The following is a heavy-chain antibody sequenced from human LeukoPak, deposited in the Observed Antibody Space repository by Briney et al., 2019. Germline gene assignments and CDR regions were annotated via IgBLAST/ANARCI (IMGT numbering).Heavy chain of an antibody. Sequence: TSETLSLTCAVYGGSFSGFHWRWIRHSPGKGLQWMGEISHDESANYNPSLKSRVTISVDTSKNQFSLKLRSVTAADTAVYYCARVNLLGSCTNGVCPGGGLPFDYWGQGTLVTVSS. D-gene: IGHD2-8*01. J-gene: IGHJ4*02. CDR2: ISHDESA. CDR1: GGSFSGFH. CDR3: ARVNLLGSCTNGVCPGGGLPFDY. V-gene: IGHV4-34*01.